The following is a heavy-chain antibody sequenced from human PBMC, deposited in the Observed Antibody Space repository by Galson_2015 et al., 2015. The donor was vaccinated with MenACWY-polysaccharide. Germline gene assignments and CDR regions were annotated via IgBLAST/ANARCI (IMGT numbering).Heavy chain of an antibody. Sequence: SLRLSCAVSGFTFKNYWMSWVRQAPGKGLEWVANIKKDGSEKYCVDSVKGPFTISRDNGRSSLYLQMNGLRVEDTAVYYCARGHYGMDVWGQGTTVTVS. CDR3: ARGHYGMDV. V-gene: IGHV3-7*01. CDR1: GFTFKNYW. CDR2: IKKDGSEK. J-gene: IGHJ6*02.